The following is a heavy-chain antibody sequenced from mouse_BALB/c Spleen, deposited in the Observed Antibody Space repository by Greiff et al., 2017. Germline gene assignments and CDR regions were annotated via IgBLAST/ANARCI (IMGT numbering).Heavy chain of an antibody. J-gene: IGHJ4*01. D-gene: IGHD2-4*01. V-gene: IGHV1S135*01. CDR3: ARSTMITTSMDY. CDR2: IDPFNGGT. Sequence: VHVKQSGPELMKPGASVKISCKASGYSFTSYYMHWVKQSHGKSLEWIGYIDPFNGGTSYNQKFKGKATLTVDKSSSTAYMHLSSLTSEDSAVYYCARSTMITTSMDYWGQGTSVTVSS. CDR1: GYSFTSYY.